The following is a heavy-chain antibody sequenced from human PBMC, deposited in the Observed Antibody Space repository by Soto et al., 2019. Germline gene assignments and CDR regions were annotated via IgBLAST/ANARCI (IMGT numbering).Heavy chain of an antibody. CDR1: GDTFSSYA. V-gene: IGHV1-69*12. CDR2: IIPIFGTA. J-gene: IGHJ4*02. CDR3: ASLPAVALYRGY. Sequence: QVHLVQSGAEVKKPGSSVKVSCKASGDTFSSYAISWVRQAPGQGLEWMGWIIPIFGTANYSQKFQGRVTITAEVSTSTTYMELCSHTSEDTAVCYCASLPAVALYRGYWRQGTRVMVSS. D-gene: IGHD3-10*01.